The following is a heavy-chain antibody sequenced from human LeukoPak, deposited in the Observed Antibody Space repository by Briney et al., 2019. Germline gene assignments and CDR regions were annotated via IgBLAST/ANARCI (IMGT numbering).Heavy chain of an antibody. CDR3: ARDRDSSDFFDY. D-gene: IGHD3-22*01. CDR2: ISYDGSNK. Sequence: GGSLRLSCAASGFTFSSYAMHWVRQAPGKGLEWVAVISYDGSNKYYADSVKGRFTISRDNSKNTLYLQMNSLRAEDTAVYYCARDRDSSDFFDYWGQGTLVTASS. CDR1: GFTFSSYA. J-gene: IGHJ4*02. V-gene: IGHV3-30*04.